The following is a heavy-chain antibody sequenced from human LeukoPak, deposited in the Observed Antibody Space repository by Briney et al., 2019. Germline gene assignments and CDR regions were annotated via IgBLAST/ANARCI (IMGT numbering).Heavy chain of an antibody. Sequence: ASVKVSCKASGYTFTGYYMHWVRQAPGQGLEWMGIINPSGGSTSYAQKFQGRVTMTRDTSTSTVYMELRSLRSDDTAVYYCARVRPYCSSTSCYDRKKNWFDPWGQGTLVTVSS. D-gene: IGHD2-2*01. CDR1: GYTFTGYY. CDR3: ARVRPYCSSTSCYDRKKNWFDP. J-gene: IGHJ5*02. CDR2: INPSGGST. V-gene: IGHV1-46*01.